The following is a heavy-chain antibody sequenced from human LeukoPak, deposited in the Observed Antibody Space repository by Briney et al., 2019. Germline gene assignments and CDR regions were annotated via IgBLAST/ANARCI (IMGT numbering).Heavy chain of an antibody. Sequence: SVKVSCKASGGTFSSYGISWVRQAPGQGLEWMGGIIPIFGTANYAQKFQGRVTIIADESTSTAYMELSSLRSEDTAVYYCARLDEYSSSSRYYGMDVWGQGTTVTVSS. CDR1: GGTFSSYG. J-gene: IGHJ6*02. CDR3: ARLDEYSSSSRYYGMDV. V-gene: IGHV1-69*13. CDR2: IIPIFGTA. D-gene: IGHD6-6*01.